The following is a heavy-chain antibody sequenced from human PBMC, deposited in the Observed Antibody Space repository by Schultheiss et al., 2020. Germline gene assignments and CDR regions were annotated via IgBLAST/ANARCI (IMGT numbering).Heavy chain of an antibody. Sequence: SATLSLTCTVSGGSISSGGYYWSWIRQPPGKGLEWIGRIYTSGSTNYNPSLKSRVTISVDTSKNQFSLKLSSVTAADTAVYYCARDDSARFDPWGQGTLVNGS. CDR3: ARDDSARFDP. CDR2: IYTSGST. J-gene: IGHJ5*02. CDR1: GGSISSGGYY. D-gene: IGHD3-22*01. V-gene: IGHV4-61*02.